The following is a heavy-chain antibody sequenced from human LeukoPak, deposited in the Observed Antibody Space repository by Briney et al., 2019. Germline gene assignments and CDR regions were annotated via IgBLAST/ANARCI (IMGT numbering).Heavy chain of an antibody. D-gene: IGHD1-26*01. CDR2: MNPNSGNT. CDR3: ARGANSGSYAA. CDR1: GYTFTGYY. J-gene: IGHJ5*02. V-gene: IGHV1-8*02. Sequence: ASVKVSCKASGYTFTGYYMHWVRQATGQGLEWMGWMNPNSGNTGYAQKFQGRVTMTRNTSISTAYMELSSLRSEDTAVYYCARGANSGSYAAWGQGTLVTVSS.